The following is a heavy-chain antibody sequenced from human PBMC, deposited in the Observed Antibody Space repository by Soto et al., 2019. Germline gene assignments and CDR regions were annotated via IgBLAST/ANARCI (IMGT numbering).Heavy chain of an antibody. J-gene: IGHJ4*02. Sequence: GGSLRLSCAVSGFTFSSHAMSWVRQAPGKGLECVSSITGSGDSTYYADSVKGRFTISRDKSKSTLYLQMNSLRAEDTAVYYCARDRCSGGSCYVDYWGQGTPVTVSS. CDR2: ITGSGDST. CDR1: GFTFSSHA. CDR3: ARDRCSGGSCYVDY. D-gene: IGHD2-15*01. V-gene: IGHV3-23*01.